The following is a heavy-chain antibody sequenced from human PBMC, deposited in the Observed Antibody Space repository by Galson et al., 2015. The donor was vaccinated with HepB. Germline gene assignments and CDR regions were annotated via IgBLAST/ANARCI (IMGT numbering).Heavy chain of an antibody. J-gene: IGHJ5*02. Sequence: PALVKPTQTLTLTCTFSGFSLSTSGVGVGWIRQPPGKALEWLALIYWDDDKRYSPSLKSRLTITKDTSKNQVVLTMTNMDPVDTATYYCAHLDEYPGIAAAGCFDPWGQGTLVTVSS. D-gene: IGHD6-13*01. V-gene: IGHV2-5*02. CDR3: AHLDEYPGIAAAGCFDP. CDR1: GFSLSTSGVG. CDR2: IYWDDDK.